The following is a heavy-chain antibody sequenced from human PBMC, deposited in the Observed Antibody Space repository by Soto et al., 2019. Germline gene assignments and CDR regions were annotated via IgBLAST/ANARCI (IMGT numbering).Heavy chain of an antibody. J-gene: IGHJ5*02. Sequence: GGSLRLSCAASGFTFSSYAMHWVRQAPGKGLEWVAVISYDGSNKYYADSVKGRFTISRDNSKNTLYLQMNSLRAEDTAVYYCARDPGNSGYDYLSWFDPWGQGTLVTVSS. D-gene: IGHD5-12*01. CDR1: GFTFSSYA. CDR2: ISYDGSNK. V-gene: IGHV3-30-3*01. CDR3: ARDPGNSGYDYLSWFDP.